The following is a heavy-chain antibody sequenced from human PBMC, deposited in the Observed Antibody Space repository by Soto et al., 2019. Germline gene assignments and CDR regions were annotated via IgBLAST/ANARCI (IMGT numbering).Heavy chain of an antibody. CDR1: GGTFSSYA. Sequence: SVKVSCKASGGTFSSYAISWVRQAPGQGLEWMGGIIPIFGTANYAQKFQGRVTITADESTSTAYMELSSLRSEDTAVYYCASLITGTTYYYGMDVWGQGTTVTVSS. CDR3: ASLITGTTYYYGMDV. CDR2: IIPIFGTA. D-gene: IGHD1-7*01. V-gene: IGHV1-69*13. J-gene: IGHJ6*02.